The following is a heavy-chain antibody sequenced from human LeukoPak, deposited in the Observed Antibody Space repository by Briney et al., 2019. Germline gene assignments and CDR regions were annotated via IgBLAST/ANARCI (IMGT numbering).Heavy chain of an antibody. V-gene: IGHV1-69*05. CDR3: ARGDGSHFDY. D-gene: IGHD1-26*01. CDR1: GGTFSSYA. CDR2: IIPIFGTA. J-gene: IGHJ4*02. Sequence: SVKVSCKASGGTFSSYAISWVRQAPGQGLEWMGGIIPIFGTANYAQKFQGRVTMTTDTSTSTAYMELRSLRSDDTAVYYCARGDGSHFDYWGQGTLVTVSS.